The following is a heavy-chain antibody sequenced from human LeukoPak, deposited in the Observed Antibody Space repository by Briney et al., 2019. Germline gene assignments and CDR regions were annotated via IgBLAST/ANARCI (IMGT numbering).Heavy chain of an antibody. Sequence: SETLSLTCTVSGVSTTSHYWSWIRQPPGKGLEWIGHIYHRGSTKYNPSLNSRVTLSIDTSKNQFSLKLSAVTAADTAVYLDFWGKGTAVTVSS. CDR3: F. CDR2: IYHRGST. V-gene: IGHV4-59*11. CDR1: GVSTTSHY. J-gene: IGHJ6*04.